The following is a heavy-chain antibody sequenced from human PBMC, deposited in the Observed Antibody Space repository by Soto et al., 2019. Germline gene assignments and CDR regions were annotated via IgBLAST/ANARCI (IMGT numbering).Heavy chain of an antibody. CDR3: ARDSDRSPHSVALPTHYYYGMDV. CDR1: GYTFTNYA. J-gene: IGHJ6*02. Sequence: VKVSCKASGYTFTNYAILWVRQAPGQRLEWMGWINAANGNTEYSQKFQGRVTITRDTSASTAYMELSSLRSEDTAVYYCARDSDRSPHSVALPTHYYYGMDVWGQGTTVTVSS. CDR2: INAANGNT. V-gene: IGHV1-3*01. D-gene: IGHD2-21*01.